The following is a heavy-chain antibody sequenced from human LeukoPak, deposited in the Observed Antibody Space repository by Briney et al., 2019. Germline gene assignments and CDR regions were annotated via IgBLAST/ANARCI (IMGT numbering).Heavy chain of an antibody. J-gene: IGHJ6*03. V-gene: IGHV3-23*01. D-gene: IGHD3-10*01. CDR1: RFSFSNYA. Sequence: GGSLRLSCAASRFSFSNYAMSWVRQAPGKGLEWVSTISGSGGSTYYADSVKGRFTISRDNSKNTLYLQMGGLRAEDMAVYYCARKYYYGSGNFFYYYYYMDVWGKGTTVTISS. CDR3: ARKYYYGSGNFFYYYYYMDV. CDR2: ISGSGGST.